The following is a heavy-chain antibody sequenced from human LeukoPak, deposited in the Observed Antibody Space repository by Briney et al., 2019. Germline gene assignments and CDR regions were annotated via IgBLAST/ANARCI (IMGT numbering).Heavy chain of an antibody. CDR1: GGSISSGSYY. CDR2: IYYSGST. J-gene: IGHJ4*02. CDR3: ARHGYSSSAEYYFDY. Sequence: SETLSLTCTVSGGSISSGSYYWSWIRQPAGKGLEWIGSIYYSGSTYYNPSLKSRVTISVDTSKNQFSLKLSSVTAADTAVYYCARHGYSSSAEYYFDYWGQGTLVTVSS. V-gene: IGHV4-39*01. D-gene: IGHD6-6*01.